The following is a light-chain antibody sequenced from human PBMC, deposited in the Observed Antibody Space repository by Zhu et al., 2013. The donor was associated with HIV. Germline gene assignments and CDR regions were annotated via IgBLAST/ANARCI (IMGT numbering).Light chain of an antibody. J-gene: IGLJ2*01. CDR2: EVS. CDR3: CSYAGSGTLI. Sequence: QSALTQPASVSGSPGQSITISCTGTTSDVGVSNYVSWYQHHPGKSPRLILYEVSSRSSGISSRFSGSKSTNTASLTISGLQAEDEADYYCCSYAGSGTLIFGGGTKLTVL. CDR1: TSDVGVSNY. V-gene: IGLV2-23*02.